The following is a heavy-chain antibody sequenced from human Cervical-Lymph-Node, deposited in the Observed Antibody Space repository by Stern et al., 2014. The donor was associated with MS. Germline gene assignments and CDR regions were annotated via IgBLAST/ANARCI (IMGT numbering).Heavy chain of an antibody. Sequence: VQLLESGGGVVQPGRSLRLSCAASGFTFSYYGMHWVRQAPGKGLEWVALIWYDGSNQYYTDSVKGRFTISRDNSKNTLYLQMNSLRAEDTAVYYCKTDQHMAYYFDSWGQGTLVTVSS. D-gene: IGHD5-24*01. CDR3: KTDQHMAYYFDS. CDR1: GFTFSYYG. CDR2: IWYDGSNQ. J-gene: IGHJ4*02. V-gene: IGHV3-33*08.